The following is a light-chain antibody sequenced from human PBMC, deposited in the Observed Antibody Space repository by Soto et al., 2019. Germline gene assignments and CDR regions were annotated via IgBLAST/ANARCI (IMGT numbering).Light chain of an antibody. CDR3: QQRGT. V-gene: IGKV3-11*01. CDR1: QSLSSN. Sequence: TQSPATLSVSTGERAAVSCTASQSLSSNLAWYQQKPGQAPRLLIYGASSRATGIPDRFSGSGSGTDFTLTISSLEPEDFAVYYCQQRGTFGGGTKVDIK. CDR2: GAS. J-gene: IGKJ4*01.